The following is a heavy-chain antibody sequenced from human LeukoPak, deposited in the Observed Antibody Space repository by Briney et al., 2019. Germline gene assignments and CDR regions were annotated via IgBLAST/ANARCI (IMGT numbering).Heavy chain of an antibody. V-gene: IGHV3-23*01. CDR2: ISDNGDGT. Sequence: PGGSLRLSCAASGFIFSNYAMSWVRQAPGKGLEWVSTISDNGDGTYYADSVRGRFTISRDNSKNTLFLQMNSLRAEDTAIYSCAEGGVTTTGDFDYWGQGTLVTASS. CDR3: AEGGVTTTGDFDY. J-gene: IGHJ4*02. D-gene: IGHD4-11*01. CDR1: GFIFSNYA.